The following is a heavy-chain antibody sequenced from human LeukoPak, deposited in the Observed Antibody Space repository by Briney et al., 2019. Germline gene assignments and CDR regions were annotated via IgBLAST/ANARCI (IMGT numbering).Heavy chain of an antibody. J-gene: IGHJ4*02. CDR1: GFTFSSYA. CDR2: ISYDGSNE. CDR3: VRGSWAVAGSPFDY. V-gene: IGHV3-30*04. D-gene: IGHD6-19*01. Sequence: SGGSLRLSCAASGFTFSSYAMHWVRQAPGKGLEWVAVISYDGSNEYYADSVKGRFTISRDNSKNTLYLQMNSLRAEDTAVYYCVRGSWAVAGSPFDYWGQGTLVTVSS.